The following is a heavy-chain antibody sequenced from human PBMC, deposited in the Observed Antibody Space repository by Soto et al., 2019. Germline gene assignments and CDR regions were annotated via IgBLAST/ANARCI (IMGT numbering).Heavy chain of an antibody. CDR1: GFTFEDYA. V-gene: IGHV3-9*01. CDR2: ISWNSEIL. CDR3: AKDLEYDPGGFDY. J-gene: IGHJ4*02. D-gene: IGHD3-3*01. Sequence: EVQLVESGGGLVQPGRSLRLSCAASGFTFEDYAMHWIRQVPGKGLEWISGISWNSEILAYADSVKGRSTDSRDNAKNSLELQMNRLRAEDTALYYCAKDLEYDPGGFDYCGQGTLVTVSS.